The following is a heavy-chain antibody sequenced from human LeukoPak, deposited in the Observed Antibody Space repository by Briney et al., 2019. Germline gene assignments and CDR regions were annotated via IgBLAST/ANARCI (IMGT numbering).Heavy chain of an antibody. J-gene: IGHJ3*02. Sequence: HTGGSLRLSCVASGFTFRRYSMNWVRQAPGKGLEWVSYISSGSSAISYADYMKGRFTISRDNAGNSLYLQMNSLRAEDTALYYCARGGVGATKGAFDIWGQGTMVTVSS. CDR1: GFTFRRYS. CDR2: ISSGSSAI. D-gene: IGHD1-26*01. V-gene: IGHV3-48*01. CDR3: ARGGVGATKGAFDI.